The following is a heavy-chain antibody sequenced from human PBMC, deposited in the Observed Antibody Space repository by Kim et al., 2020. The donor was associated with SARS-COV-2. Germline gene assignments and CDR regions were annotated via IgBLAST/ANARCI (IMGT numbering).Heavy chain of an antibody. Sequence: SETLSLTCTVSDGSISSSNYYWGWIRQPPGKGLEWIGSIYYSGRTYYNPSLKSRVTISVDTSTNQFSLKLTSVTAADTAVYYCARRIGQQLVLSGKYYFDSWGQGTLVTVSS. CDR3: ARRIGQQLVLSGKYYFDS. CDR1: DGSISSSNYY. J-gene: IGHJ4*02. CDR2: IYYSGRT. D-gene: IGHD6-13*01. V-gene: IGHV4-39*01.